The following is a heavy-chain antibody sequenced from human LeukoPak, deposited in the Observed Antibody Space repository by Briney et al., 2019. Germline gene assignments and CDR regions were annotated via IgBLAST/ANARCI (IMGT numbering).Heavy chain of an antibody. J-gene: IGHJ5*02. V-gene: IGHV1-2*02. CDR2: INPNSGGT. Sequence: ASVKVSCKASGYTFTDYYSHWVRQAPGQGLAWMGWINPNSGGTNYAQKFQGRVTMTRDTSISAVYMELSGLRSDDTAVYYCARISLSSSWDNWFDPWGQGTLVTVSS. D-gene: IGHD6-13*01. CDR3: ARISLSSSWDNWFDP. CDR1: GYTFTDYY.